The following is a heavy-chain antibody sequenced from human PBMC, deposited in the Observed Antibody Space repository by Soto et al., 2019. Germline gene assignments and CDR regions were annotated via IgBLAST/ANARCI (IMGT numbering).Heavy chain of an antibody. V-gene: IGHV4-30-4*01. CDR1: GGSISSGAYY. Sequence: PSQTLSLTCSLSGGSISSGAYYWIWIRQPPWKGLEWIGYIYYSGSTYYNPSLKSRVTISVDTSKNQFSLKLSSVTAADTAVYYCARALPTILVGQWLINGGWFDPWGQGTLVTVSS. J-gene: IGHJ5*02. CDR3: ARALPTILVGQWLINGGWFDP. D-gene: IGHD3-3*01. CDR2: IYYSGST.